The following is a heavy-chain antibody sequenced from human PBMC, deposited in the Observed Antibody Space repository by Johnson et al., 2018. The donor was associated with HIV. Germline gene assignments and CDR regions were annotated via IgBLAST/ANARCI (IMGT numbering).Heavy chain of an antibody. CDR2: ISFSDSTI. V-gene: IGHV3-11*01. J-gene: IGHJ3*02. CDR3: AKGPGDALDI. CDR1: GFIFSDYY. Sequence: QVQLVESGGGLVKPGGSLRLSCVASGFIFSDYYMSWIRQAPGKGLEWVSYISFSDSTIYSADSVKGRFTISRDNNKNSLYLEMNSLRAEDTALYYCAKGPGDALDIWGQGTMVTVSS.